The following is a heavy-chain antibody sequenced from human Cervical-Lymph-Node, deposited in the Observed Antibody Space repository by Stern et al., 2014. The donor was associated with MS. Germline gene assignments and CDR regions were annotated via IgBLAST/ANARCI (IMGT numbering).Heavy chain of an antibody. D-gene: IGHD3-16*02. Sequence: HVQLQESGPGLVKPSETLSLMCSVSSGFIGNNYWSWIRQPPGQGLEWIGNLYYSGSTYYNPSLKSRVTISLDTSKNQLSLRLSSVTAADTAVYYCARAGPYDYIWGNFRHRAFYFDSWGQGALVTVSS. CDR3: ARAGPYDYIWGNFRHRAFYFDS. J-gene: IGHJ4*02. CDR1: SGFIGNNY. V-gene: IGHV4-59*01. CDR2: LYYSGST.